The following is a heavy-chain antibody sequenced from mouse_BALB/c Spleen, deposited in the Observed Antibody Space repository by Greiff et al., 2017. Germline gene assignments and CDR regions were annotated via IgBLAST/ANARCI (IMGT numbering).Heavy chain of an antibody. V-gene: IGHV1-54*01. CDR2: INPGSGGT. CDR1: GYAFTNYL. J-gene: IGHJ2*01. Sequence: QVQLQQSGAELVRPGTSVKVSCKASGYAFTNYLIEWVKQRPGQGLEWIGVINPGSGGTNYNEKFKGKATLTADKSSSTAYMQLSSLTSDDSAVYFCARGRGGDYWGQGTTLTVSS. CDR3: ARGRGGDY. D-gene: IGHD3-1*01.